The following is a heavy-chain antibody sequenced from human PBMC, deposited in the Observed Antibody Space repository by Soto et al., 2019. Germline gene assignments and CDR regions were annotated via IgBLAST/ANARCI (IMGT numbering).Heavy chain of an antibody. D-gene: IGHD3-3*01. V-gene: IGHV3-23*01. CDR2: ISGSGGST. J-gene: IGHJ6*02. Sequence: GGSLRLSCAASGFTFSSYAMSWVRQAPGKGLEWVSAISGSGGSTYYADSVRGRFTISRDNSKNTLYLQMNSLRAEDTAVYYCAKESGYYYYYYGMDVWGQGTTVTVSS. CDR3: AKESGYYYYYYGMDV. CDR1: GFTFSSYA.